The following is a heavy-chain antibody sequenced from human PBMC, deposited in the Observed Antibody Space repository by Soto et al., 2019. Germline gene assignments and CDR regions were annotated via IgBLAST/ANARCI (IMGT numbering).Heavy chain of an antibody. CDR3: AHRRQYYGFWSGSPNGFYV. Sequence: QITLEETGHTLVKPTQPLTLTYTISGFSLSTNGVAVGWIRQPPGKDLKWLALINWDDDKPYSPSQKCRRNITTDTSKNQVVLTMTNLDPVDTATYYCAHRRQYYGFWSGSPNGFYVWGQGTTVTVSS. CDR1: GFSLSTNGVA. V-gene: IGHV2-5*02. J-gene: IGHJ6*02. D-gene: IGHD3-3*01. CDR2: INWDDDK.